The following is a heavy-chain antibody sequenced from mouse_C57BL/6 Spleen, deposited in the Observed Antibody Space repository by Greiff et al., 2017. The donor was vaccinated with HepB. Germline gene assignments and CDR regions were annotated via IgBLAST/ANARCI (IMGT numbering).Heavy chain of an antibody. CDR3: ARDNSNYGGFAY. V-gene: IGHV3-1*01. CDR2: ISYSGST. J-gene: IGHJ3*01. D-gene: IGHD2-5*01. Sequence: EVQLQQSGPGMVKPSQSLSLTCTVTGYSITSGYDWHWIRHFPGNKLEWMGYISYSGSTNYNPSLKSRISITHDTSKNHFFLKLNSVTTEDTATYYCARDNSNYGGFAYWGQGTLVTVSA. CDR1: GYSITSGYD.